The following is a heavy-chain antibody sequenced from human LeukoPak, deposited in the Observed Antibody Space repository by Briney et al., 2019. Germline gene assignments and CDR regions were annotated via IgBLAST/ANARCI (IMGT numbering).Heavy chain of an antibody. CDR1: GFSFSTSW. CDR2: INSDGSNT. D-gene: IGHD3-3*01. Sequence: GGSLRLSCAASGFSFSTSWMHWVRHTPEKGLVWVSRINSDGSNTIYADSVKGRFTISRDNAKNTLFLQMNSLRAEDTAVYYCARDRYYTLDYWGQGTLVTVSS. V-gene: IGHV3-74*01. CDR3: ARDRYYTLDY. J-gene: IGHJ4*02.